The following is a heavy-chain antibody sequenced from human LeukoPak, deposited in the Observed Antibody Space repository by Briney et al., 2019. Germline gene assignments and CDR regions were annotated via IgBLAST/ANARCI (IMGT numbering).Heavy chain of an antibody. CDR2: IYYNGNT. CDR3: VRGNYDNRGHSNAFDI. CDR1: GASISSSY. D-gene: IGHD3-22*01. J-gene: IGHJ3*02. V-gene: IGHV4-59*01. Sequence: SETLSLTCTVSGASISSSYWSWIRQPPGKRLEWIGYIYYNGNTNSNPSLKSRVTISADTSKNRFSLKLSSVTAADTAIYYCVRGNYDNRGHSNAFDIWGQGTMVTVSS.